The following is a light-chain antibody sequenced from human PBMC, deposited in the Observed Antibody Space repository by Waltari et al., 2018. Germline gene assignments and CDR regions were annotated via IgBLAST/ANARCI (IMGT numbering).Light chain of an antibody. CDR3: QQYDTSPGVT. J-gene: IGKJ4*01. Sequence: EIVLTQSPDTLSLSPGETATLSCRASENVRNSFFAWHQQKRGQPPRLLIYSTFYRATGIPDRFSGAGAGTDFTLPISRLEPDDFAVYFCQQYDTSPGVTFGGGTKVE. CDR1: ENVRNSF. CDR2: STF. V-gene: IGKV3-20*01.